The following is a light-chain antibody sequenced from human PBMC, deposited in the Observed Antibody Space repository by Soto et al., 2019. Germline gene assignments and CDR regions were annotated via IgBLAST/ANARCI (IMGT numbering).Light chain of an antibody. V-gene: IGLV2-14*01. CDR3: SSYTRSSSLYVV. CDR1: SSDVGGYNY. Sequence: QSALTQPASVSGSPGQSITISCTGTSSDVGGYNYVSWYQQNPGKAPKLMIYDVSNRPSGVSNRFSGSKSGNTASLTISGLQAEDEADYYCSSYTRSSSLYVVFAGGTKLTVL. CDR2: DVS. J-gene: IGLJ2*01.